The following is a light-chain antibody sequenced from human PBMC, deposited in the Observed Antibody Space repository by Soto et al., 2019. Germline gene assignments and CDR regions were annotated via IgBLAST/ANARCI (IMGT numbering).Light chain of an antibody. CDR1: QTVSKF. J-gene: IGKJ1*01. CDR2: TTS. CDR3: LLTYTLPRT. V-gene: IGKV1-39*01. Sequence: DIQMTQSQCSLSASVGDRVTIACRASQTVSKFVNWYQQKPGKVPTLLIFTTSTLHSGVPSRFSGSGSGTEFTLTINGLQPEDCATYYCLLTYTLPRTVAQGTKVEIK.